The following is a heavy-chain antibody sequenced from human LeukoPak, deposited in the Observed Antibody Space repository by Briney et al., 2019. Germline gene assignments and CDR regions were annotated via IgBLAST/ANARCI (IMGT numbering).Heavy chain of an antibody. J-gene: IGHJ4*02. Sequence: GGSLRLSCAASGFSFSNAWMSWVRQAPGKGLEWVGRIKSKTDGGTTDYAAPVKGRFIISRDDSKNTLYLQMNSLKTEDTGVYYCATVRRAVTGDFDYWGQGTLVTVSS. D-gene: IGHD7-27*01. CDR1: GFSFSNAW. CDR3: ATVRRAVTGDFDY. V-gene: IGHV3-15*01. CDR2: IKSKTDGGTT.